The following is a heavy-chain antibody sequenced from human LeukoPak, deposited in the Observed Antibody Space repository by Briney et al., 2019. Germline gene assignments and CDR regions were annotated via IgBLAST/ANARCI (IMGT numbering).Heavy chain of an antibody. J-gene: IGHJ4*02. Sequence: RASVKVSCKASRYTFTSYDINWVREAAGQGLEWMGWMNTNTGRTGFAQKFQGRLTMTRDTSISTAYLELSSLRSEDTAIYYCARLSQTPDYYSNGGYYQLGFWGQGTPVTVSS. CDR2: MNTNTGRT. D-gene: IGHD3-22*01. V-gene: IGHV1-8*01. CDR3: ARLSQTPDYYSNGGYYQLGF. CDR1: RYTFTSYD.